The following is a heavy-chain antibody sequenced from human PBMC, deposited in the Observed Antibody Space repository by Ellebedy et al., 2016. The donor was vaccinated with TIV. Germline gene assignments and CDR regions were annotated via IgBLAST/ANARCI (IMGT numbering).Heavy chain of an antibody. Sequence: GESLKISCAASGFSFRSYWMSWVRQVPGQGLEWVANIRQDGSEKYYVDSVKGRFTISRDNAKNSLFLQMKNLRVEDTALYYCATDGSYGDHLFPQHAFTTWGQGTMVSVSS. J-gene: IGHJ3*02. CDR2: IRQDGSEK. D-gene: IGHD4-17*01. CDR3: ATDGSYGDHLFPQHAFTT. V-gene: IGHV3-7*01. CDR1: GFSFRSYW.